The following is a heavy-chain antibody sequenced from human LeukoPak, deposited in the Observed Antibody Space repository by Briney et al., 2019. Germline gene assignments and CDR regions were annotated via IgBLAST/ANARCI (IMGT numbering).Heavy chain of an antibody. D-gene: IGHD2-15*01. CDR3: ARTSHFNLVVVAEDY. CDR1: GFTFSSYW. Sequence: PGGSLRLSCAASGFTFSSYWMSWVRQAPGKGLEWVANIKQDGSEKYYVDSVKGRFTISRDNAKNSLYLQMNSLRAEDTAVYYCARTSHFNLVVVAEDYRGQGTLVTVSS. V-gene: IGHV3-7*01. J-gene: IGHJ4*02. CDR2: IKQDGSEK.